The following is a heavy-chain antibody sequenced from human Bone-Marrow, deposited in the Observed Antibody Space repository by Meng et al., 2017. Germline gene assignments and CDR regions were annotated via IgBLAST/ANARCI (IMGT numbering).Heavy chain of an antibody. Sequence: QLQYSGPGLVKPSGTLSFTCVVYGGSISSIDWWSWVLQPTGKGLEWIGEIYHGGDTNYNPSLKSRVTIAIDKSKNQFSLKLSSVTAADTAVHYCASRIYSCGWQWGQGALVTVSS. J-gene: IGHJ4*02. CDR3: ASRIYSCGWQ. V-gene: IGHV4/OR15-8*02. CDR1: GGSISSIDW. CDR2: IYHGGDT. D-gene: IGHD6-19*01.